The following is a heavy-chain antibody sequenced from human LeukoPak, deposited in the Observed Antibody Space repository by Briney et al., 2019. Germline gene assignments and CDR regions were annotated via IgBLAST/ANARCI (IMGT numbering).Heavy chain of an antibody. D-gene: IGHD2-2*01. J-gene: IGHJ3*02. V-gene: IGHV1-46*01. CDR3: ARDLSRTHEGGAFDI. CDR2: INPSGGST. CDR1: GYTFTSYY. Sequence: ASVKVSCKASGYTFTSYYMHWVRQARGQGLEWMGIINPSGGSTSYAQKFQGRVTMTRDTSTSTVYMELSSLRSEDTAVYYCARDLSRTHEGGAFDIWGQGTMVTVSS.